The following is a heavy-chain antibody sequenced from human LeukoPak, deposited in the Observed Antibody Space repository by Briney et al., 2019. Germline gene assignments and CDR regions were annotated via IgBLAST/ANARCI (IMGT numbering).Heavy chain of an antibody. D-gene: IGHD3-3*01. V-gene: IGHV1-18*01. CDR2: ISAYNGNT. CDR1: GYTFTSYG. CDR3: ARACYDFWSGQAIGYYYYYMDV. Sequence: ASVKVSCKASGYTFTSYGISWVRQAPGQGLEWMGWISAYNGNTNYAQKLQGRVTMTTDTSTSTAYMELRSLRSDDTTVYYRARACYDFWSGQAIGYYYYYMDVWGKGTTVTVSS. J-gene: IGHJ6*03.